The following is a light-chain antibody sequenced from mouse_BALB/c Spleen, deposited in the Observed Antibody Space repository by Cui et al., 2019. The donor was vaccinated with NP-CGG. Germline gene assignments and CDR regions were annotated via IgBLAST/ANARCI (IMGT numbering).Light chain of an antibody. CDR2: GTN. CDR1: TGAVTTRNY. J-gene: IGLJ1*01. V-gene: IGLV1*01. Sequence: QAVVNQESALTTSPGETVTLTCRSSTGAVTTRNYANWVQEKPDHLFTGLIGGTNNRVPGVPARFSGSLIGDKAALTITGAQTEDDAIYFCALWYSNHWVFGGGTKLTVL. CDR3: ALWYSNHWV.